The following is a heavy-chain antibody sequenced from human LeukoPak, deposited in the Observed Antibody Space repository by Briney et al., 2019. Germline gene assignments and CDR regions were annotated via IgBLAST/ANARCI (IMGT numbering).Heavy chain of an antibody. Sequence: GESLKISCKGSGYSFTSYWIGWVRQMPGKGLEWMGIIYAGDSDTRYSPSFQGQVTISADKSISTDYLQWNSLKASDTAMYYCVGSSGWSHWGQGTLVTVSS. CDR1: GYSFTSYW. J-gene: IGHJ4*02. V-gene: IGHV5-51*01. CDR2: IYAGDSDT. D-gene: IGHD6-19*01. CDR3: VGSSGWSH.